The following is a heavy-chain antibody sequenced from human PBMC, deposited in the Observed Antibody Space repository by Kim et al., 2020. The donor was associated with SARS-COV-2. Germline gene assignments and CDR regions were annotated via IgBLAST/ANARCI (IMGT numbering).Heavy chain of an antibody. CDR1: GSKVSTYW. CDR2: IYPRESDV. J-gene: IGHJ4*02. Sequence: GESLKISCHTSGSKVSTYWIGWVRQLPGKGLELMGVIYPRESDVRYSQSFQGLVTISADGSGAFVQWSALKVSDTAFYYCETGPGVLTNYYFDFWGQGTMVSVSS. V-gene: IGHV5-51*06. CDR3: ETGPGVLTNYYFDF. D-gene: IGHD4-4*01.